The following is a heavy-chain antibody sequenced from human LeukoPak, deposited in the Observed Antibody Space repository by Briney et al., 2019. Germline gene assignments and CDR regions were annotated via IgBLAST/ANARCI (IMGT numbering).Heavy chain of an antibody. J-gene: IGHJ4*02. V-gene: IGHV3-23*01. D-gene: IGHD3-22*01. CDR2: ISGNGAVT. Sequence: GGSLRLSCAASGFTFSSYEMNWVRQAPGKGLEWVSSISGNGAVTYHADSVKGRFTISRDNSKNTLYLQMNSLRAEDTALYYCAKGRDSSRYTPFDDWGQGTLVTVSS. CDR3: AKGRDSSRYTPFDD. CDR1: GFTFSSYE.